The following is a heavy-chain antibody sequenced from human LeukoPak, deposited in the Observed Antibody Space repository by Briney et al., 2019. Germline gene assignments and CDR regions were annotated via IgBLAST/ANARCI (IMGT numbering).Heavy chain of an antibody. V-gene: IGHV4-34*01. Sequence: SETLSLTCAVYGGSFSGYYWSWIRQPPGKGLEWIGEINHSGSTNYNPSLKSRVTISVDTSKNQFSLKLSSVTAADTAVYYCARVIKELGHSWITRGVYFQHWGQGTLVTVSS. J-gene: IGHJ1*01. CDR1: GGSFSGYY. D-gene: IGHD5-18*01. CDR3: ARVIKELGHSWITRGVYFQH. CDR2: INHSGST.